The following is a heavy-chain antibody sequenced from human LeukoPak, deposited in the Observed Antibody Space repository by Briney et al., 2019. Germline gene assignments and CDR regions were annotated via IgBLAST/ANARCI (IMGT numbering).Heavy chain of an antibody. Sequence: PGGSLRLSCAASGFTFSSYSMNWVRQAPGKGLEWVSSISSSSSYIYYADSVKGRFTISRDNSKNTLYLQMNSLRAEDTAVYYCNANYYDSSGYYLDYWGQGTLVTVSS. CDR1: GFTFSSYS. CDR2: ISSSSSYI. V-gene: IGHV3-21*04. CDR3: NANYYDSSGYYLDY. D-gene: IGHD3-22*01. J-gene: IGHJ4*02.